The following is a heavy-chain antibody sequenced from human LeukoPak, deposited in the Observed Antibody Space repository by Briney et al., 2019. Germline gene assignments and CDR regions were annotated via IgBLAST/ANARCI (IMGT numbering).Heavy chain of an antibody. CDR2: IYYSGST. J-gene: IGHJ4*02. Sequence: SETLSLTCTVSGGSISSSSYYWGWIRQPPGKGLEWIGYIYYSGSTYYNPSLKSRLTISLDTSKSQFSLKLSSVTAADTAVYYCARGLAAYSSPKNLDYWGQGTLVTVSS. CDR1: GGSISSSSYY. D-gene: IGHD6-13*01. V-gene: IGHV4-31*03. CDR3: ARGLAAYSSPKNLDY.